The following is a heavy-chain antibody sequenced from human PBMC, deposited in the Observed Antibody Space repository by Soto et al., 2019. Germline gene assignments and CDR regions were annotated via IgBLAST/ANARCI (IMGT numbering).Heavy chain of an antibody. J-gene: IGHJ4*02. CDR1: GYTFTSYV. CDR2: MNPNSGNT. D-gene: IGHD3-3*01. V-gene: IGHV1-8*01. Sequence: QVQLVQSGAEVKKPGASVKVSCKASGYTFTSYVINWVRQATGQGLEWMGWMNPNSGNTGYAQKFQGRVTMTRNTSISTAYMQLSSLRSEDTAEYYCARGADFWSGYYGDYWGQGTLVTVSS. CDR3: ARGADFWSGYYGDY.